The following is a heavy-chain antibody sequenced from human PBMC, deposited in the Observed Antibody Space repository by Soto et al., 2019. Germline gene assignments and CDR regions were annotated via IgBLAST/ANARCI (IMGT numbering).Heavy chain of an antibody. CDR1: GGSFSGYY. CDR2: INHSGST. CDR3: ARGRKGELSSRLDY. V-gene: IGHV4-34*01. D-gene: IGHD3-16*02. J-gene: IGHJ4*02. Sequence: TLSLPCAVYGGSFSGYYWSWIRPPPGKGLEWIGEINHSGSTNYNPSLKSRVTISVDTSKNQFSLKLSSVTAADTAVYYCARGRKGELSSRLDYWGQGTLVTVSS.